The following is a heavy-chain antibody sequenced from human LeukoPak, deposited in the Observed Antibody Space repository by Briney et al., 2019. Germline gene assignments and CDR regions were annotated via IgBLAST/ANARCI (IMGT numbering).Heavy chain of an antibody. CDR3: VRDGGRLNFGNGASFDY. CDR2: IYSGGST. D-gene: IGHD3-10*01. V-gene: IGHV3-66*01. Sequence: GGSLRLSCAASEFSVGSNYMTWVRQAPGKGLEWVSLIYSGGSTYYADSVKGRFTISRDNAKSTLYLQMNSLRAEDTAMYYCVRDGGRLNFGNGASFDYWGQGTLVTVSS. J-gene: IGHJ4*02. CDR1: EFSVGSNY.